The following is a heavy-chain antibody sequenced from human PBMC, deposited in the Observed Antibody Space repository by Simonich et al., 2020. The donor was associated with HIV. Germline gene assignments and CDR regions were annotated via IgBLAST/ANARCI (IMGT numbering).Heavy chain of an antibody. CDR3: ARRHPTTVTTPYFDY. Sequence: QVQLQQWGAGLLKPSETLSLTCAVYGGSFSGYYWSWIRQLPGKGLEWIGEINHSGSTNYNPSLKSRVTRSVDTSKNQFSLKLSSVTAADTAVYYCARRHPTTVTTPYFDYWGQGTLVTVSS. V-gene: IGHV4-34*01. J-gene: IGHJ4*02. D-gene: IGHD4-17*01. CDR2: INHSGST. CDR1: GGSFSGYY.